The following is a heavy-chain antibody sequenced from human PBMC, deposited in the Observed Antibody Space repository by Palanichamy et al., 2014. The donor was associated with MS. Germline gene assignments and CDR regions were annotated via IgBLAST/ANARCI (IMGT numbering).Heavy chain of an antibody. CDR1: GFTFSSYG. V-gene: IGHV3-33*01. Sequence: QVQLVESGGGVVQPGRSLRLSCAASGFTFSSYGMHRVRQAPGKGLEWVAVIWYDGSNKYYADSVKGRFTISRDNSKNTLYLQMNSLRAEDTAVYYCARGLATRSDYFDYWGQGTLVTVSS. CDR3: ARGLATRSDYFDY. D-gene: IGHD5-12*01. CDR2: IWYDGSNK. J-gene: IGHJ4*02.